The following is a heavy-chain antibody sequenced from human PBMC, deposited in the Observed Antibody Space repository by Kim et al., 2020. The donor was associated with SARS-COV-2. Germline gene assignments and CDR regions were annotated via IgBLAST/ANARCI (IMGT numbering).Heavy chain of an antibody. V-gene: IGHV1-69*13. Sequence: SVKVSCKASGGTFSSYAISWVRQAPGQGLEWMGGIIPIFGTANYAQKFQGRVTITADESTSTAYMELSSLRSEDTAVYYCARRETAPPGPSYSRYYYYGMDVWGQGTTVTVSS. CDR2: IIPIFGTA. D-gene: IGHD6-13*01. J-gene: IGHJ6*02. CDR3: ARRETAPPGPSYSRYYYYGMDV. CDR1: GGTFSSYA.